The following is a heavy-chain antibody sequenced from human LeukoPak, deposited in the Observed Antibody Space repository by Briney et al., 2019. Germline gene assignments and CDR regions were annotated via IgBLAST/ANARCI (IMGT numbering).Heavy chain of an antibody. V-gene: IGHV1-2*02. CDR1: GYTFTGYY. D-gene: IGHD6-13*01. Sequence: ASVKVSCKASGYTFTGYYMHWVRQAPGQGLEWMGWINPNSGGTNYAQKFQGRVTMTRDTSISTAYMALSRLRSDDTAVYYCARERIAAAGSGFDPWGQGTLVTVSS. CDR3: ARERIAAAGSGFDP. CDR2: INPNSGGT. J-gene: IGHJ5*02.